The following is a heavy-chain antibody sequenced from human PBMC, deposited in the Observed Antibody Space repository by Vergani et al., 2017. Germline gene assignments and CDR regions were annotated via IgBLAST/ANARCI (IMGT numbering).Heavy chain of an antibody. CDR3: ARGRRKIEGVTSNWFDP. Sequence: QVQLVQSGTEVKKPGASVKVSCTASGYTFTTYGISWVRQAPGQGLEWMGWISASNGNTNYAQKLLGRVTMTTDRSTSTAYMELRSLRSDDTAVYYCARGRRKIEGVTSNWFDPWGQGTLVTVSS. J-gene: IGHJ5*02. CDR2: ISASNGNT. CDR1: GYTFTTYG. D-gene: IGHD1-14*01. V-gene: IGHV1-18*01.